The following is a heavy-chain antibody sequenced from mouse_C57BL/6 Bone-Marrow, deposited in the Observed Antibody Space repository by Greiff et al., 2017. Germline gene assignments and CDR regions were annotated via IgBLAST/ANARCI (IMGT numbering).Heavy chain of an antibody. D-gene: IGHD1-1*02. CDR3: ARRYYGGGYFDV. V-gene: IGHV1-7*01. Sequence: QVQLKQPGAELVKPGASVKLSCKASGYTFTSYWMHWVKQRPGQGLEWIGYINPSSGYTKYNQKFKDKATLTADKSSSTAYMQLSSLTYADSAVYYFARRYYGGGYFDVWGWGTAVTVTS. CDR1: GYTFTSYW. CDR2: INPSSGYT. J-gene: IGHJ1*01.